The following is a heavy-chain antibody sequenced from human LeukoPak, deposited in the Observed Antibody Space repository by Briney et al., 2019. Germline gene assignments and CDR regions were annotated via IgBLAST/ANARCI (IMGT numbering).Heavy chain of an antibody. D-gene: IGHD5-18*01. CDR2: IWHDGNNK. J-gene: IGHJ4*02. V-gene: IGHV3-33*01. CDR3: ARDGAYSYTY. CDR1: GFNFNDYG. Sequence: GGSLRLSCAASGFNFNDYGMHWVRQAPGKGLEWVAIIWHDGNNKYYADSVRGRFTISRDNSKNTLYLEMNSLRAEDTAVYYCARDGAYSYTYWGQGTLVVVSS.